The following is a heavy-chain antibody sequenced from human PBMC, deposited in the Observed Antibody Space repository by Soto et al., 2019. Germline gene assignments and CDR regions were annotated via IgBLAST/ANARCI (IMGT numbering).Heavy chain of an antibody. CDR2: IIPIFGTA. Sequence: GASVKVSCKASGGIFSSYAISWVRQAPGQGLEWMGGIIPIFGTANYAQKFQGRVTITADESTSTAYMELSSLRSEDTAVYYCARDLEEWFGELLAVHGMDVWGQGTTVTVSS. CDR1: GGIFSSYA. V-gene: IGHV1-69*13. D-gene: IGHD3-10*01. CDR3: ARDLEEWFGELLAVHGMDV. J-gene: IGHJ6*02.